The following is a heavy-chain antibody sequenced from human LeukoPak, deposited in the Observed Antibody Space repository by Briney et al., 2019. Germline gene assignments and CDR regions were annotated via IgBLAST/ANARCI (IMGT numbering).Heavy chain of an antibody. CDR1: GGTFSSYA. CDR3: ASRSRGSSWENWFDP. CDR2: IIPIFGTA. J-gene: IGHJ5*02. D-gene: IGHD6-13*01. Sequence: ASVKVSCKASGGTFSSYAISWVRQAPGQGLEWMGGIIPIFGTANYAQKFQGRVTITADKSTSTAYMELSSLRSEDTAVYYCASRSRGSSWENWFDPWGQGTLVTVSS. V-gene: IGHV1-69*06.